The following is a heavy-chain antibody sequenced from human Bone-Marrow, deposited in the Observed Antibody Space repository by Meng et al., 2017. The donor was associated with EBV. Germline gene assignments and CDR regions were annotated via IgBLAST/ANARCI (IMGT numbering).Heavy chain of an antibody. Sequence: QVRVGQAGAVWKRPGSSVKVSCRPAGGTCRGDAFSRVRQAPGQGLGWMGGLIPMTEAPHYAQKVQGRVTITADESTSTHYMDLSGLRSDDTALYCCASESGRGFTPDYWGQGTLVTVSS. CDR3: ASESGRGFTPDY. J-gene: IGHJ4*02. D-gene: IGHD3-10*01. V-gene: IGHV1-69*01. CDR2: LIPMTEAP. CDR1: GGTCRGDA.